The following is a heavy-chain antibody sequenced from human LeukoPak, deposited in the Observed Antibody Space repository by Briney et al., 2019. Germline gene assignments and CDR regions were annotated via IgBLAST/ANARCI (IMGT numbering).Heavy chain of an antibody. CDR2: ISGNGDNT. D-gene: IGHD6-13*01. V-gene: IGHV3-23*01. Sequence: GGSLRLSCAVSGFTFSSYAMSWVRQAPGKGLEWVSTISGNGDNTYYADSVRGRFTISRDNSKNTLYLQMNSLRAEDTAIYYCAKVSWANYFDYWGQGTLVTVSS. CDR1: GFTFSSYA. J-gene: IGHJ4*02. CDR3: AKVSWANYFDY.